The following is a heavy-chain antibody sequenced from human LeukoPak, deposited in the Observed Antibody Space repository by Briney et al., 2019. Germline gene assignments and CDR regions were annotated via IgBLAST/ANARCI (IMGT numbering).Heavy chain of an antibody. Sequence: GGSLRLSCAASGFTFSSYAMHWVRQAPGKGLEWVSSISSSSSYIYYADSVKGRFTISRDNAKNSLYLQMNSLRAEDTAVYYCARVAGYYDSSGYPYYFDYWGQGTLVTVSS. CDR2: ISSSSSYI. D-gene: IGHD3-22*01. J-gene: IGHJ4*02. V-gene: IGHV3-21*01. CDR1: GFTFSSYA. CDR3: ARVAGYYDSSGYPYYFDY.